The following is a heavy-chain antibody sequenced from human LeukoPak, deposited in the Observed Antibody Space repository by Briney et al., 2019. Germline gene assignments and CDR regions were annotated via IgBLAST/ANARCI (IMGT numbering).Heavy chain of an antibody. CDR3: ARARVTIFGVVTDAFDI. CDR1: GFTFSSYS. Sequence: GGSLRLSCAASGFTFSSYSMNWVRQAPGKGLEWVSSISSSSSYIYYADSVKGRFTTSRDNAKNSLYLQMNSLRAEDTAVYYCARARVTIFGVVTDAFDIWGQGTMVTVSS. CDR2: ISSSSSYI. J-gene: IGHJ3*02. D-gene: IGHD3-3*01. V-gene: IGHV3-21*01.